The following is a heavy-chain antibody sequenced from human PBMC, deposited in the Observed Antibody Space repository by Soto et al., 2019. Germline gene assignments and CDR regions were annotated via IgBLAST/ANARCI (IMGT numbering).Heavy chain of an antibody. Sequence: SETLSLTCTVSGGSISSYYWSWIRQPPGKGLEWIGYIYYSGSTNYNPSLKSRATISVDTSKNQFSLKLSSVTAADTAVYYCARLSSFASAFDIWGQGTMVTVSS. CDR1: GGSISSYY. CDR3: ARLSSFASAFDI. V-gene: IGHV4-59*08. J-gene: IGHJ3*02. CDR2: IYYSGST.